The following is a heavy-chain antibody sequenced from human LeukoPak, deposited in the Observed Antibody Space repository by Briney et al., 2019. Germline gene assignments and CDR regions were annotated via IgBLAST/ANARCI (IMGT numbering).Heavy chain of an antibody. D-gene: IGHD3-10*01. CDR2: ISYDGSNK. CDR3: ARGPLGTLLWFGEAFDY. Sequence: GGSLRLSCAASGFTFSSYAMHWVRQAPGKGLEWVAVISYDGSNKYYADSVKGRFTISRDNSKNTLYLQMNSLRAEDSAVYYCARGPLGTLLWFGEAFDYWGQGTLVTVSS. V-gene: IGHV3-30-3*01. J-gene: IGHJ4*02. CDR1: GFTFSSYA.